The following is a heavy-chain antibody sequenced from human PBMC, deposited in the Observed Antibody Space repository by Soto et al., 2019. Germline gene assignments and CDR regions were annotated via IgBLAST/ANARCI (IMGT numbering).Heavy chain of an antibody. CDR3: AKTVAGMRSHFDY. CDR2: ISGSGGST. CDR1: GFTFSSYA. Sequence: EVQLLESGGGLVQPGGSLRLSCAASGFTFSSYAMSWVRQAPGKGLEWVSAISGSGGSTYYADSVKGRFTISRDNSKNKLYLQMNSLRAEDTAVYYCAKTVAGMRSHFDYWGQGTLVTVSS. D-gene: IGHD6-19*01. J-gene: IGHJ4*02. V-gene: IGHV3-23*01.